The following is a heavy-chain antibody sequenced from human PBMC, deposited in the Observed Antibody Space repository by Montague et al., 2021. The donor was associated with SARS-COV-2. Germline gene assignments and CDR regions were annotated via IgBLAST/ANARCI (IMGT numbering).Heavy chain of an antibody. J-gene: IGHJ4*02. CDR2: IFYKGNT. Sequence: SETLSLTCTVYGGSLNKHYWSWIRQTPGKVLEWLGNIFYKGNTNYNVFLWGRVSMSLDTPQNQFSLSLTSLTAADTAVYYCARSSSSSGARDYWGQGILVTVS. D-gene: IGHD3-22*01. CDR1: GGSLNKHY. CDR3: ARSSSSSGARDY. V-gene: IGHV4-59*11.